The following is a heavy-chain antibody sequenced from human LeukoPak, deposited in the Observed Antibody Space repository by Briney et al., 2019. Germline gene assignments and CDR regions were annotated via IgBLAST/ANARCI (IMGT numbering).Heavy chain of an antibody. CDR2: ISGSGSNT. CDR1: GFTFSSYA. J-gene: IGHJ4*02. V-gene: IGHV3-23*01. CDR3: PMGASGRGAH. D-gene: IGHD3-16*01. Sequence: QPGGSLRLSCAASGFTFSSYAMSWVRQAPGKGLEWVSGISGSGSNTYYADSVKGRFTISRDNSKNTLYLLMNSLRAEDTAVYYCPMGASGRGAHWGQGTLVTVSS.